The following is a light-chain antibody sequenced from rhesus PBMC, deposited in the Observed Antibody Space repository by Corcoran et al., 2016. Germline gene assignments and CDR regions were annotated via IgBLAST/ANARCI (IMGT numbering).Light chain of an antibody. J-gene: IGKJ2*01. CDR3: LPCNRALYS. CDR2: DAS. CDR1: QAINSY. Sequence: DIQMTQSPSSPFASVGDRVTIACRASQAINSYLSWYQQKPGKAPKLLIFDASVLQSGVPSRFSGSGSGTDVSLTISSLPRENVATYFCLPCNRALYSFGQGTKVE. V-gene: IGKV1S21*01.